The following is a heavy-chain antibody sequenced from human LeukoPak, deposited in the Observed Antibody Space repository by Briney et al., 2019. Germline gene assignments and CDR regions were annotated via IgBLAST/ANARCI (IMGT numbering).Heavy chain of an antibody. CDR3: ARDLGGEVVAATQTDY. Sequence: ASVKVSCKASGYTFTSYAMNWVRQAPGRGLEWMGWINTNTGNPTYAQGFTGRFVFSLDTSVSTAYLQISSLKAEDTAVYYCARDLGGEVVAATQTDYWGQGTQVTVSS. J-gene: IGHJ4*02. CDR1: GYTFTSYA. D-gene: IGHD2-15*01. V-gene: IGHV7-4-1*02. CDR2: INTNTGNP.